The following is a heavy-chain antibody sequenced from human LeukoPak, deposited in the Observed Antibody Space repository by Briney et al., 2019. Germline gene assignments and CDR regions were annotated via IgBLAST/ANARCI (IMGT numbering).Heavy chain of an antibody. CDR1: GFTFDDYG. J-gene: IGHJ4*02. Sequence: GGSLRLSCAASGFTFDDYGMSWVRQAPGKGLEWVSGINWNGGSTGYADPVKGRFTISRDNAKNSLYLQMNSLRAEDTALYYCARDVRRRQYCGGDCYWDYWGQGTLVTVSS. D-gene: IGHD2-21*02. V-gene: IGHV3-20*04. CDR3: ARDVRRRQYCGGDCYWDY. CDR2: INWNGGST.